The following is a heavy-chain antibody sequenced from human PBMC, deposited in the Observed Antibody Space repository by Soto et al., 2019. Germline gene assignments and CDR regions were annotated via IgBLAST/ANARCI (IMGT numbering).Heavy chain of an antibody. Sequence: PGGSLRLSCAASGIPFSTTYMNWVRQAPGKGLEWVGRIKSKIVGETTDFSAPVKGRFALSRDDSKNTVSLQMNSLKSEDTAIYYCTTDNCRSSTCYLNYWGQGALVTSPQ. D-gene: IGHD2-2*01. CDR3: TTDNCRSSTCYLNY. J-gene: IGHJ4*02. CDR1: GIPFSTTY. CDR2: IKSKIVGETT. V-gene: IGHV3-15*07.